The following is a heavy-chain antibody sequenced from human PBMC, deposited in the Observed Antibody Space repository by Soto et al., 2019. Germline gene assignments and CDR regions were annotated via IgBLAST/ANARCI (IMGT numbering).Heavy chain of an antibody. CDR2: INDRGST. V-gene: IGHV4-34*01. CDR3: AKGGRFPEARYYFLDV. D-gene: IGHD3-3*01. CDR1: GESFSGYY. J-gene: IGHJ6*03. Sequence: QVQLQQRGAGLLKPSETLSLTCVVDGESFSGYYWTWIRQPPGKGLEWVGKINDRGSTNHKPSLKSRVTISRDTSKNQSSLNLRSVTAADTGVYYCAKGGRFPEARYYFLDVWGNGTTVTVSS.